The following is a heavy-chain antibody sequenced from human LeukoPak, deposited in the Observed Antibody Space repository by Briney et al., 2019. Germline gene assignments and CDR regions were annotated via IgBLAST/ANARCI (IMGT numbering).Heavy chain of an antibody. J-gene: IGHJ4*02. Sequence: TGGSLRLSCAASGFTFSSYWMHWVRQAPGKGLVWVSRINSDGSSTSYADSVKGRFTISRDNAKNTLYLQMNSLRAEDTAVYYCAREAYDSSGYYYSPYFDYWGQGTLVTVSS. CDR2: INSDGSST. V-gene: IGHV3-74*01. D-gene: IGHD3-22*01. CDR3: AREAYDSSGYYYSPYFDY. CDR1: GFTFSSYW.